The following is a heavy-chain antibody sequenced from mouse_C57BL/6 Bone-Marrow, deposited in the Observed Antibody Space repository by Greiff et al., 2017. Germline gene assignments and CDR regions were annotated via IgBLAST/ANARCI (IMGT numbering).Heavy chain of an antibody. Sequence: VQLQESGPELVKPGASVKISCKASGYSFTSYYIHWVKQRPGQGLEWIGWIYPGSGNTKYNEKFKGKATLTADTSSSTAYMQLSSLTSEDSAVYYCARGSGSSPAWFAYWGQGTLVTVSA. CDR2: IYPGSGNT. CDR1: GYSFTSYY. CDR3: ARGSGSSPAWFAY. J-gene: IGHJ3*01. V-gene: IGHV1-66*01. D-gene: IGHD1-1*01.